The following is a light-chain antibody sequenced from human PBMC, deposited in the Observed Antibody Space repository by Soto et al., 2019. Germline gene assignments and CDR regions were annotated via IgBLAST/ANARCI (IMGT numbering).Light chain of an antibody. CDR1: QSISSW. CDR3: QQSST. Sequence: DLQMTQSPSTLSASVGDRVTITCRASQSISSWLAWYQQKPGKAPKLLIYKASSLESGVPSRFSGSGSGTEFTLTISSLQPDDFATYYCQQSSTFGQGTKLEIK. J-gene: IGKJ2*01. V-gene: IGKV1-5*03. CDR2: KAS.